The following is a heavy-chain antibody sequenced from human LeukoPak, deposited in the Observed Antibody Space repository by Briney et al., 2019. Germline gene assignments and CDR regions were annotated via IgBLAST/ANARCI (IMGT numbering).Heavy chain of an antibody. J-gene: IGHJ6*03. CDR1: GFTFSSYA. Sequence: GGSLRLSCAASGFTFSSYAMNWVRQAPGKGLEWVAVISSDESNKYYADSVKGRFTISRDNSKNTLYLQMNSLRAEDTAVYYCARLSGLELRLDYYYYYMDVWGKGTTVTVSS. CDR2: ISSDESNK. CDR3: ARLSGLELRLDYYYYYMDV. V-gene: IGHV3-30-3*01. D-gene: IGHD1-7*01.